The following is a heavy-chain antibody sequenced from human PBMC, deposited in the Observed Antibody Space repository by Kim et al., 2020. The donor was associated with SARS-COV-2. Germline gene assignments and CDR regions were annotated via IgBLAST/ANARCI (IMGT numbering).Heavy chain of an antibody. J-gene: IGHJ6*02. CDR2: FNAGNGNT. D-gene: IGHD2-21*02. CDR1: GYTFTRYS. CDR3: ARDGGGGDSVYYYSLDV. V-gene: IGHV1-3*01. Sequence: ASVKVSCKTSGYTFTRYSLHWVRQAPGQRLEWMAWFNAGNGNTKYSQKFQDRVTITRDTSASTAYMELSSLTSEDTAVYYCARDGGGGDSVYYYSLDVWGQGTTVTVSS.